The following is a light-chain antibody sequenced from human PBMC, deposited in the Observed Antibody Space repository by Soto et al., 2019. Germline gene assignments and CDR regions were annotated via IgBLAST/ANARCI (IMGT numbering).Light chain of an antibody. CDR3: QQYGSSPLT. CDR1: KSVNNNF. Sequence: EIVLTQSPGTLSVSPGERATLSCRASKSVNNNFLAWYQQKPGQAPRLLIYAASSRATGIPDRFSGSASGTDFTLTISRLEPADCALYYCQQYGSSPLTFGRGTKVEIK. J-gene: IGKJ4*01. CDR2: AAS. V-gene: IGKV3-20*01.